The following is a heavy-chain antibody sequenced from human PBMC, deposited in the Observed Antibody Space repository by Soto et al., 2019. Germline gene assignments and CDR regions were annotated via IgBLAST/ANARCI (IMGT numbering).Heavy chain of an antibody. Sequence: GGSLRLSCAASGYTFSSYAMSWVRQAPGKGLEWVSAISGSGGSTYYADSVKGRFTISRDNSKNTLYLQMNSLRAEDTAVYYCAKDRKVLLWLGDTQTPNDNWFDPWGKGTLVTVSS. V-gene: IGHV3-23*01. CDR3: AKDRKVLLWLGDTQTPNDNWFDP. D-gene: IGHD3-10*01. J-gene: IGHJ5*02. CDR1: GYTFSSYA. CDR2: ISGSGGST.